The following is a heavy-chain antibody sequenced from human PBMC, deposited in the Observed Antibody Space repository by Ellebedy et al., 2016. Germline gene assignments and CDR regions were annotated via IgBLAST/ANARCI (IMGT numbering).Heavy chain of an antibody. CDR2: IKSRAHGGTT. CDR3: ITDPLGAGTYPPL. D-gene: IGHD3-10*01. CDR1: GFTFSNAW. V-gene: IGHV3-15*01. Sequence: GESLKISXAASGFTFSNAWMSWVRQAPGKGLEWVGHIKSRAHGGTTHYAETVEGRFTISRDDSKKTLSLEMNNLRADDTAIYYCITDPLGAGTYPPLWGQGTLVTVSS. J-gene: IGHJ4*02.